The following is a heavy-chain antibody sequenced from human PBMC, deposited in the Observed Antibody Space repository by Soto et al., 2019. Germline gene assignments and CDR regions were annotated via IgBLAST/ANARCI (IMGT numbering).Heavy chain of an antibody. J-gene: IGHJ4*02. V-gene: IGHV4-59*01. CDR1: CGSFSNYY. D-gene: IGHD6-19*01. CDR2: IYYDGNT. Sequence: QVQLQESGPGLVKPTETLPLTCTVSCGSFSNYYLSWIRQPPGKGLEWIGFIYYDGNTNYNPSLRSRVSISLVTSKNPCSLRLSSVTAADTAVYYCARGSKASDWYFDHWGEGTLVTVSS. CDR3: ARGSKASDWYFDH.